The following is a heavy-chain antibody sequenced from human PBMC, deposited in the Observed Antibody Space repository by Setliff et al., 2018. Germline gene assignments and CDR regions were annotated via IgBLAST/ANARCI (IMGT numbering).Heavy chain of an antibody. Sequence: ASVKVSCKAPGYTFTNYGISWVRQAPGQGLEWMGWINPNSGDTTFAQKFQGRVTITRDTSNSTDYMDLSRLTSDDTAVYYCARGLHSGTYWGTRPLGLDYWGQGSPVTVSS. V-gene: IGHV1-2*02. CDR2: INPNSGDT. CDR3: ARGLHSGTYWGTRPLGLDY. J-gene: IGHJ4*02. D-gene: IGHD1-26*01. CDR1: GYTFTNYG.